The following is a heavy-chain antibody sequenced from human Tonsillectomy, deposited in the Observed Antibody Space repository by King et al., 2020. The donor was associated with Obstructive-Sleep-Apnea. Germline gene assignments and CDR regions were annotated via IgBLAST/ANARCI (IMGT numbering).Heavy chain of an antibody. J-gene: IGHJ4*02. CDR2: IYPGDSDT. Sequence: GQLVQSGAEVKKPGESLKISCKASGYIFTRDWIGRVRQMPGKGLEWMGIIYPGDSDTRYSPSFQGQVTMSVDTSDSTAYLQWSSLKASDTAIYYCARHHEDDYNKKRHFDSWGQGTLVTVSS. CDR3: ARHHEDDYNKKRHFDS. CDR1: GYIFTRDW. D-gene: IGHD4/OR15-4a*01. V-gene: IGHV5-51*01.